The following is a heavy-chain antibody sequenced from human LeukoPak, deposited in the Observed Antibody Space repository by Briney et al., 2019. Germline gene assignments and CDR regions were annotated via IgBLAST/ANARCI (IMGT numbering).Heavy chain of an antibody. V-gene: IGHV1-2*02. Sequence: ASVKVSCKAYGYTFTDNYLHWERQPPGQELEWMGWINPNNGGTNYAQKFQGRVTMTRDTSISTAYMELSRLRSDDTAVYYCARYATPGLRWGQGTLVTVSS. CDR2: INPNNGGT. J-gene: IGHJ4*02. D-gene: IGHD2-15*01. CDR3: ARYATPGLR. CDR1: GYTFTDNY.